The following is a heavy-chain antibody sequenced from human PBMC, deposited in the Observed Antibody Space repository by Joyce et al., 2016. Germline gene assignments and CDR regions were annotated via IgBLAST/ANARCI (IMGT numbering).Heavy chain of an antibody. CDR1: GGSIGSSNYY. CDR2: IYCTCTT. V-gene: IGHV4-39*07. Sequence: QLQLQESGPGVVKPSETLSLTCRVSGGSIGSSNYYWGWIRQPPGKGLEWIGTIYCTCTTYFKQSLIRPVTISIETSKGQYPRKLSYEPAADAAVDYCACVRLIILDDLARDYFGCWGDGALISISS. CDR3: ACVRLIILDDLARDYFGC. J-gene: IGHJ4*03. D-gene: IGHD3/OR15-3a*01.